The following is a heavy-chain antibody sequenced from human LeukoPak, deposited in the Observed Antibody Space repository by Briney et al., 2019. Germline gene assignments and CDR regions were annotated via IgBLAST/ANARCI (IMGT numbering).Heavy chain of an antibody. V-gene: IGHV6-1*01. D-gene: IGHD3-10*01. Sequence: SQTLSLTCVISGDSVSANSVTWHWIRQSPSRGLKWLGRTYYRSKRFYDFAPSVRSRITINADTSKNQFSLHLNSVTPEDTAVYYCARAGSGHYTYWGQGTLVTVSS. CDR2: TYYRSKRFY. J-gene: IGHJ4*02. CDR3: ARAGSGHYTY. CDR1: GDSVSANSVT.